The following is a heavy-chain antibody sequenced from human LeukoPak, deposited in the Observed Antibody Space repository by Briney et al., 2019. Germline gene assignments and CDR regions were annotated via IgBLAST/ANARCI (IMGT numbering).Heavy chain of an antibody. J-gene: IGHJ4*02. D-gene: IGHD3-16*01. Sequence: GGSLRLSCAASGFTFSSYSMNWVRQAPGKGREWVSSISSSSSYIYYADSVKGRFTISRDNAKNSLYLQMNSLRAEDTAVYYCARVGGLRASDYWGQGTLVTVSS. CDR1: GFTFSSYS. V-gene: IGHV3-21*01. CDR2: ISSSSSYI. CDR3: ARVGGLRASDY.